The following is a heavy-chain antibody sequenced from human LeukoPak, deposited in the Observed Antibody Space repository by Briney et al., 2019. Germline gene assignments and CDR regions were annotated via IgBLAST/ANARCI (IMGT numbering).Heavy chain of an antibody. CDR3: ARLTYYYDSSGSHGAFDI. CDR2: IYYSGST. Sequence: SETLSLACTVSGGSISSYYWDWIRQPPGKGLEWIGYIYYSGSTNYNPSLKSRVTISVDTSKNQFSLKLSSVTAADTAVYYCARLTYYYDSSGSHGAFDIWGQGTMVTVSS. V-gene: IGHV4-59*08. CDR1: GGSISSYY. D-gene: IGHD3-22*01. J-gene: IGHJ3*02.